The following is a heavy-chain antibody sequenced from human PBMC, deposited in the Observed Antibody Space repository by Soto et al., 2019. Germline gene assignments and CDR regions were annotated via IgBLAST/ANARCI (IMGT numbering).Heavy chain of an antibody. CDR3: ATGSVGLCTGGNCPLVY. Sequence: GGSLRLPCAASGFTFSRQAMHWVRQAPGRGLEWVAVIWYHGVDKYYADSVKGRFTISRDSSKDTVYLQMNSLRGEDTAVYYFATGSVGLCTGGNCPLVYWGQGSLVTVSS. V-gene: IGHV3-33*01. CDR1: GFTFSRQA. J-gene: IGHJ4*02. D-gene: IGHD2-15*01. CDR2: IWYHGVDK.